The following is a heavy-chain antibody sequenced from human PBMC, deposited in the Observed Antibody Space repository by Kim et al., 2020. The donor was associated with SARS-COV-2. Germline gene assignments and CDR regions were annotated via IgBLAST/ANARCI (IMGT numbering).Heavy chain of an antibody. CDR3: ARDSIVGATRGLDYYYYG. D-gene: IGHD1-26*01. CDR1: GFTFSSYA. J-gene: IGHJ6*01. Sequence: GGSLRLSCAASGFTFSSYAMHWVRQAPGKGLEWVAVISYDGSNKYYADSVKGRFTISRDNSKNTLYLQMNSLRAEDTAVYYCARDSIVGATRGLDYYYYG. CDR2: ISYDGSNK. V-gene: IGHV3-30-3*01.